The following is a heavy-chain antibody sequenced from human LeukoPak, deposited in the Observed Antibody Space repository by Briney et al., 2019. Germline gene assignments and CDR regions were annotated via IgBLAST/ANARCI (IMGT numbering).Heavy chain of an antibody. CDR1: SGSISSYY. J-gene: IGHJ4*02. Sequence: PSETLSLTCTVSSGSISSYYWSWIRQPPGEGLEWIGYIYYSGSSNYNPSLKSRVTMSVDTSKKQFSLRVSSVTAADTAVYYCARTEYYFDHWGQGTLVTVSP. CDR3: ARTEYYFDH. V-gene: IGHV4-59*01. CDR2: IYYSGSS. D-gene: IGHD3-10*01.